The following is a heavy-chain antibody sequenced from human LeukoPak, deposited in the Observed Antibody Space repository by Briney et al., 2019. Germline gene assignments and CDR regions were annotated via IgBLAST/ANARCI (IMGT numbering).Heavy chain of an antibody. D-gene: IGHD6-19*01. V-gene: IGHV3-9*03. CDR1: GFTFDDYA. CDR2: ISWNSGSI. J-gene: IGHJ3*02. Sequence: PGRSLRLSCAASGFTFDDYAMHWVRQAPGKGLEWVSGISWNSGSIGYADSVKGRFTISRDNAKNSLYLQMNSLRAEDMALYYCAKDRSKGYRNGWWYDAFDIWGQGTMVTVSS. CDR3: AKDRSKGYRNGWWYDAFDI.